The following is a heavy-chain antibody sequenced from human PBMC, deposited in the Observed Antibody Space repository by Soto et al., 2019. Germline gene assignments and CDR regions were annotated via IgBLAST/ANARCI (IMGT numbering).Heavy chain of an antibody. CDR3: AREPRRRYSYGQGLDY. D-gene: IGHD5-18*01. CDR2: ISTYNGHT. CDR1: GYTFTRYG. J-gene: IGHJ4*02. V-gene: IGHV1-18*04. Sequence: GSLKVSCPASGYTFTRYGISWVPQAPGQGLEWMGWISTYNGHTNYAQKPQGRVTMTTDTSTSNPYMERRSLRSVDTAVYFCAREPRRRYSYGQGLDYWGQGILVS.